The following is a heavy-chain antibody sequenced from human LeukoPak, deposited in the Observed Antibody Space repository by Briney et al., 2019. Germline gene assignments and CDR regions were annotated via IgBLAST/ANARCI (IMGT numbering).Heavy chain of an antibody. Sequence: GASVKVSCKASGYTFTGYYMHWVRQAPGQGLEWMGGIIPIFGTANYAQKFQGRVTITADESTSTAYMELSSLRSEDTAVYYCARGAVTFGGVIVSLDYWGQGTLVTVSS. J-gene: IGHJ4*02. V-gene: IGHV1-69*13. CDR1: GYTFTGYY. D-gene: IGHD3-16*02. CDR2: IIPIFGTA. CDR3: ARGAVTFGGVIVSLDY.